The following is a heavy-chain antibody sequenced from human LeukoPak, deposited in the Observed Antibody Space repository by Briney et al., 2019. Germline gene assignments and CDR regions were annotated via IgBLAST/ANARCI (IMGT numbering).Heavy chain of an antibody. CDR1: GITLSNYG. Sequence: GGSLRLSCAVSGITLSNYGMSWVRQAPGKGLEWVAGISDSGGRINYADSVKGRFTISRDNPKNTLYLQMNSLRAEDTAVYFCAKRGVVIRVILIGFHKEAYYFDSWGQGALVTVSS. D-gene: IGHD3-9*01. V-gene: IGHV3-23*01. CDR2: ISDSGGRI. CDR3: AKRGVVIRVILIGFHKEAYYFDS. J-gene: IGHJ4*02.